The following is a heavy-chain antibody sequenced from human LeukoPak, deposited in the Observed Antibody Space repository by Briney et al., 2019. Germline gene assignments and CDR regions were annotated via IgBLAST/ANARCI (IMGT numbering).Heavy chain of an antibody. CDR1: GFTFSSYS. CDR3: ASDPYYYDSSAPTSVDY. J-gene: IGHJ4*02. CDR2: ISSGSSYI. Sequence: GGSLRLSCAASGFTFSSYSMNWVRQAPGKGLEWVSSISSGSSYIYYADSVKGRFTISRDNAKNSLYLQMNSLRAEDTAVYYCASDPYYYDSSAPTSVDYWGQGTLVTVSS. D-gene: IGHD3-22*01. V-gene: IGHV3-21*01.